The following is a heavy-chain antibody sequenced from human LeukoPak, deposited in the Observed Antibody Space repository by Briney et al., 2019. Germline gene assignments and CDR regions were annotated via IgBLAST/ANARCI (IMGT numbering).Heavy chain of an antibody. CDR3: ARRYEMGRKVTPWEPQNDY. V-gene: IGHV1-3*01. D-gene: IGHD4-23*01. CDR1: GYTFTSYA. CDR2: INAGNGNT. J-gene: IGHJ4*02. Sequence: GASVKVSCKASGYTFTSYAMHWVRQAPGQRLEWMGWINAGNGNTKYSQKFQGRVTITRDTSASTAYMELSSLRSEDTVVYYCARRYEMGRKVTPWEPQNDYWGQGTLVTVSS.